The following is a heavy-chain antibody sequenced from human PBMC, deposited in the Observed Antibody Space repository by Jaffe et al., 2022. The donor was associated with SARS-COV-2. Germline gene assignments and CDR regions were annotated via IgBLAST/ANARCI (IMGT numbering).Heavy chain of an antibody. Sequence: QVQLVQSGAEVKKPGASVMVSCKASGYSFTSYAMHWVRQAPGQRLEWMGWINVGNGVTKYSQRLQGRVTITRDTSANTVYMELRSLRSEDTALYYCAREQLVSGDSCYAYWGQGTLVAVSS. CDR1: GYSFTSYA. J-gene: IGHJ4*02. D-gene: IGHD2-15*01. CDR3: AREQLVSGDSCYAY. V-gene: IGHV1-3*01. CDR2: INVGNGVT.